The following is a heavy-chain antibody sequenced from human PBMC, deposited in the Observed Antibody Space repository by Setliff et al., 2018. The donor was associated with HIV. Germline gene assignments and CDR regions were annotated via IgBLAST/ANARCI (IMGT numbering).Heavy chain of an antibody. V-gene: IGHV1-18*01. D-gene: IGHD3-9*01. CDR1: GYTFTNFG. CDR3: ARDHGILTGYYTDH. Sequence: ASVKVSCKASGYTFTNFGISWVRQAPGQGLEWMGWISPYNGNTKYAQKFQVRVTMTTDTSASTAYMELRSLRSDDTAVYYCARDHGILTGYYTDHWGQGTLVTVSS. J-gene: IGHJ4*02. CDR2: ISPYNGNT.